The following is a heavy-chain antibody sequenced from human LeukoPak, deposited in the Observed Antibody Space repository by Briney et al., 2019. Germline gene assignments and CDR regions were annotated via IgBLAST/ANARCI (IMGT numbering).Heavy chain of an antibody. CDR3: ARDRTGIAPPYYYYGMDV. CDR2: IYTSGST. J-gene: IGHJ6*02. CDR1: GGSISSYS. D-gene: IGHD6-13*01. V-gene: IGHV4-4*07. Sequence: SQTLSLTCTVSGGSISSYSWSCIPQPAGKGLEWIVRIYTSGSTNYTPSLNSRVPMSVDTSKNQFSLKLSSVTAADTAVYYCARDRTGIAPPYYYYGMDVWGQGTKVSVSS.